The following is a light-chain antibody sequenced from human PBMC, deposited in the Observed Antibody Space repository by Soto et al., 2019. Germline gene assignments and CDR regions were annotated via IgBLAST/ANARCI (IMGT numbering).Light chain of an antibody. J-gene: IGKJ1*01. CDR3: QQSYSTPRT. CDR2: AAS. CDR1: QSTSSY. V-gene: IGKV1-39*01. Sequence: DIQMTQSPSSLSASVGDRVTITCRASQSTSSYLNWYQQKPGKAPKLLIYAASSLQSGVPSRFSGRGSGTDFTLTISSRQPEDFATYYCQQSYSTPRTLGQGTKVEIK.